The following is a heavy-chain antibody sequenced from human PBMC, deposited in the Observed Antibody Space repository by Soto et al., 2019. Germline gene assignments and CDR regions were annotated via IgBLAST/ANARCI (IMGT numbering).Heavy chain of an antibody. D-gene: IGHD2-21*01. Sequence: QVQLQESGPGLVKPSATLSLTCGVSGDSISSNDWWSWVRQAPGKGLQWIGETHHTGITNYNPSLQSRVIISVDKANNRFSLRLNSVTAADTAVYYCARHCPAYCVASWVQGTLVTVSS. CDR3: ARHCPAYCVAS. J-gene: IGHJ5*02. V-gene: IGHV4-4*02. CDR2: THHTGIT. CDR1: GDSISSNDW.